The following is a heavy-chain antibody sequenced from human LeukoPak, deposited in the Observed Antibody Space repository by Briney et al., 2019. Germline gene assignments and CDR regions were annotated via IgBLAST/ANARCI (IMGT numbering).Heavy chain of an antibody. CDR3: ARDGLKDGNYYYYMDV. CDR1: GFTFDDYG. D-gene: IGHD1-26*01. Sequence: GGSLRLSCAASGFTFDDYGMSWVRQAPGKGLEWVSGINWNCGSTGYADSVKGRFTISRDNAKNSLYLQMNSLRAEDTALYYCARDGLKDGNYYYYMDVWGKGTTVTVSS. V-gene: IGHV3-20*04. J-gene: IGHJ6*03. CDR2: INWNCGST.